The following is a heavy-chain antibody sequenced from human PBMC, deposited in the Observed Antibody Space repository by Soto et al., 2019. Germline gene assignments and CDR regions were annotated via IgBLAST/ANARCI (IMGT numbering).Heavy chain of an antibody. V-gene: IGHV3-23*01. Sequence: GGSLRLSCAASGFTFSSYAMSWVRQAPGKGLEWVSAISGSGGSTYYADSVKGRFTISRDNSKNTLYLQMNSLRAEDTAVYYCAKTPGRYCSSTSCYGGGYYYYYGMDVWGQGTTVTVSS. D-gene: IGHD2-2*01. CDR1: GFTFSSYA. J-gene: IGHJ6*02. CDR2: ISGSGGST. CDR3: AKTPGRYCSSTSCYGGGYYYYYGMDV.